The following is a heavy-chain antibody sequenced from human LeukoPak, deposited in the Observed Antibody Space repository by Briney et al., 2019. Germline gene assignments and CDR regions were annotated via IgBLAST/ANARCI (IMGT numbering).Heavy chain of an antibody. Sequence: GGPLRLSCAASGFTFSSYSMNWVRQAPGKGLEWVSYISSSSSTIYYADSVKGRFTISRDNAKNSLYLQMNSLRAEDTAVYYCARSPPLYYYDSSGYYPDYYGMDVWGQGTTVTVSS. V-gene: IGHV3-48*01. CDR2: ISSSSSTI. CDR1: GFTFSSYS. D-gene: IGHD3-22*01. CDR3: ARSPPLYYYDSSGYYPDYYGMDV. J-gene: IGHJ6*02.